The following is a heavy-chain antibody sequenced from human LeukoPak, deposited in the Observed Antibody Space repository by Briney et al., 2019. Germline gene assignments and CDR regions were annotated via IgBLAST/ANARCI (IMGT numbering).Heavy chain of an antibody. J-gene: IGHJ4*02. CDR2: INPNSGGT. CDR1: GYTFTGYY. Sequence: ASVKVSCKASGYTFTGYYMHWVRQAPGQGLEWMGWINPNSGGTNYAQKFQGRVTMTRDTSISTAYMELSRLRSDDTAMYYCARVLYYYDSSGYPDYWGQGTLVTVSS. CDR3: ARVLYYYDSSGYPDY. V-gene: IGHV1-2*02. D-gene: IGHD3-22*01.